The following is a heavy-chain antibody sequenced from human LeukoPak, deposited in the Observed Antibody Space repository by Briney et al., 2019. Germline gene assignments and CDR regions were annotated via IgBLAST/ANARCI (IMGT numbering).Heavy chain of an antibody. D-gene: IGHD4-11*01. CDR1: GGSISSSSYY. V-gene: IGHV4-39*01. CDR2: IYYSGST. Sequence: PSETLSLTCTVSGGSISSSSYYWGWIRQPPGKGLEWVGSIYYSGSTYYNPSLKSRVIISVDTSKNQFSLKLSSVTAADTAVYYCARGGFGYSNSFDYWGQGTLVTVSS. CDR3: ARGGFGYSNSFDY. J-gene: IGHJ4*02.